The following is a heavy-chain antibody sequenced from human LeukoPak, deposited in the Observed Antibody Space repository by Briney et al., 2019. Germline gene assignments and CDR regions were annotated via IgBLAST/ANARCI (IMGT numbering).Heavy chain of an antibody. CDR2: INHSGST. CDR1: GGSFSGYY. D-gene: IGHD6-13*01. CDR3: ARRRPRIAAAGTIDY. Sequence: SETLSLTCAVYGGSFSGYYWSWIRQPPGKGLEWIGEINHSGSTNYNPSLKSRVTISVDTSKNQFSLKLSSVTAADTAVYYCARRRPRIAAAGTIDYWGQGTLVTVSS. J-gene: IGHJ4*02. V-gene: IGHV4-34*01.